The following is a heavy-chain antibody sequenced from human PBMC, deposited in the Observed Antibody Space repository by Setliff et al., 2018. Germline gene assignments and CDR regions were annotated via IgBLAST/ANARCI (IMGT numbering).Heavy chain of an antibody. CDR1: GFTFSSFW. J-gene: IGHJ6*02. CDR2: IKQDGSEK. Sequence: GGSLRLSCAASGFTFSSFWMSWVRQSPGKGLEWVANIKQDGSEKYYVDSVKGQFTISRDNAKNSLYLQMNSLRAEDTALYYCARDGVFYAMDVWGRGTTVTVSS. D-gene: IGHD3-10*01. CDR3: ARDGVFYAMDV. V-gene: IGHV3-7*01.